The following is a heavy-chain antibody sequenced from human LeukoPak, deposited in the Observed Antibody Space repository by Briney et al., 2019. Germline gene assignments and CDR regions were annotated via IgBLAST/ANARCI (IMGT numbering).Heavy chain of an antibody. Sequence: GASVKVSCKVSGYTLTELSMHWVRQAPGKGLEWMGGFDPEDGETIYAQKFQGRVTMTEDTSTDTAYMELSSLRSEDTAVYYCARDSAAVAGFLGPLVPNDLLTTYGMDVWGQGTTVTVSS. CDR2: FDPEDGET. J-gene: IGHJ6*02. CDR3: ARDSAAVAGFLGPLVPNDLLTTYGMDV. V-gene: IGHV1-24*01. D-gene: IGHD6-19*01. CDR1: GYTLTELS.